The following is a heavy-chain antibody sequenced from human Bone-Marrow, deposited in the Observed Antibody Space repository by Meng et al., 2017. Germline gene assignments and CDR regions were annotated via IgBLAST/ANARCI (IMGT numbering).Heavy chain of an antibody. V-gene: IGHV3-38-3*01. CDR2: ISGDST. D-gene: IGHD4-23*01. Sequence: GESLKISCAASGFTVSSNEMSWVRQAPGKGLEWVSSISGDSTYYADSGKGRFAISRDNSKNTLYLQMNSLRAEDTAVYYCARGTTVVTPLGRDLYYFDYWGQGTLVTVSS. CDR1: GFTVSSNE. J-gene: IGHJ4*02. CDR3: ARGTTVVTPLGRDLYYFDY.